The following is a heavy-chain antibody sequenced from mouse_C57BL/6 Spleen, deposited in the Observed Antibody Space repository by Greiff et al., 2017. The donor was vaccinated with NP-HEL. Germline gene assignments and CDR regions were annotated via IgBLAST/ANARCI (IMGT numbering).Heavy chain of an antibody. V-gene: IGHV1-80*01. CDR2: IYPGDGDT. D-gene: IGHD4-1*01. CDR1: GYAFSSYW. Sequence: QVQLKESGAELVKPGASVKISCKASGYAFSSYWMNWVKQRPGKGLAWIGQIYPGDGDTNYNGQFKGKATLTADKSSSTAYMQLSSLTSAGSAVYFCARAGTGNAWFAYWGQGTLVTVSA. CDR3: ARAGTGNAWFAY. J-gene: IGHJ3*01.